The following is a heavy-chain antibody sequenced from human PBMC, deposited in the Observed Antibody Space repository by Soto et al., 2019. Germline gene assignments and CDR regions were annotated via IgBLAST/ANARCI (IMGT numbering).Heavy chain of an antibody. Sequence: QVQLVESGGGVVQPGRSLRLSCAASGFTFSSYAMHWVRQAPGKGLEWVAVISYDGSNKYYADSVKGRFTISRDNSKNTLYLQMNSLRAEDTAVYYCAREIPNYYYGMDVCGQGTTVTVSS. CDR3: AREIPNYYYGMDV. CDR1: GFTFSSYA. D-gene: IGHD2-21*01. J-gene: IGHJ6*02. CDR2: ISYDGSNK. V-gene: IGHV3-30-3*01.